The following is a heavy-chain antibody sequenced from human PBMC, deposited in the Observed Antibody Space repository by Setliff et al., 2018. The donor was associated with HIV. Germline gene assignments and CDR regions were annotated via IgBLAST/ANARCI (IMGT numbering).Heavy chain of an antibody. D-gene: IGHD2-8*01. Sequence: PSETLSLTCGVSGDSIIGIHWWDWVRQPPGKGLEWIGEIYHSGSTYYNPSLRSRVTISVDTSKNQFSLKLSSVTAADTAVYYCARDAPTVYANGWFDPWGQGTLVTVSS. CDR1: GDSIIGIHW. CDR3: ARDAPTVYANGWFDP. CDR2: IYHSGST. J-gene: IGHJ5*02. V-gene: IGHV4-4*02.